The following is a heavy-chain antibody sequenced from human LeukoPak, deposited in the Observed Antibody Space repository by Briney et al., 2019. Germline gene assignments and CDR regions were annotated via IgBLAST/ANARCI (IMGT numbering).Heavy chain of an antibody. D-gene: IGHD3-22*01. CDR1: GFTFSSYG. J-gene: IGHJ3*02. V-gene: IGHV3-30*02. CDR3: AKDYYDSRNAFDI. CDR2: IRYDGSNK. Sequence: GGSLRLSCAASGFTFSSYGMHWVRQAPGKRLEWVAFIRYDGSNKYYADSVKGRFTISRDNSKNTLYLQMNSLRAEDTAVYYCAKDYYDSRNAFDIWGQGTMVTVSS.